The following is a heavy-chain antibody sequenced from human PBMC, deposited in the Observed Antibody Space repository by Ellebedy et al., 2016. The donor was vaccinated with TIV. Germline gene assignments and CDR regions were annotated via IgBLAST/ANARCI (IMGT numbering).Heavy chain of an antibody. Sequence: SVKVSXKASGGTFSSYAISWVRQAPGQGLEWMGGIIPIFGTANYAQKFQGRVTITADKSTSTAYMELRSLRSDDTAVYYCARAGWVSDPFDYWGQGTLVTVSS. CDR2: IIPIFGTA. D-gene: IGHD1-26*01. CDR1: GGTFSSYA. CDR3: ARAGWVSDPFDY. V-gene: IGHV1-69*06. J-gene: IGHJ4*02.